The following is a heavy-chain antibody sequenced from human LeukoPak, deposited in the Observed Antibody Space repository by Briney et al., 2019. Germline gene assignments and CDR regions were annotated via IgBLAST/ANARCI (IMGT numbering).Heavy chain of an antibody. J-gene: IGHJ4*02. CDR1: GFTFSSYA. Sequence: GGSLRLSCAASGFTFSSYAMSWVRQAPGKGLEWVSSISSSSSYVYYADSVKGRVTISRDNAKNSLYLQMNSLRAEDTAVYYCARGFYDTLTGPDFWGQGTLVTVSS. V-gene: IGHV3-21*01. CDR3: ARGFYDTLTGPDF. CDR2: ISSSSSYV. D-gene: IGHD3-9*01.